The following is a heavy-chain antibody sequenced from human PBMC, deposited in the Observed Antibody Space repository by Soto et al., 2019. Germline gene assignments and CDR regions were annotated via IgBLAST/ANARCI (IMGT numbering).Heavy chain of an antibody. CDR3: ARDLDYYGSGNYYNRIDY. V-gene: IGHV1-69*01. J-gene: IGHJ4*02. Sequence: QVQLVQSGAEVKKPGSSVKVSCKVSGGPFSDYAVSWVRQAPRQGLEWMGGIIPMFGTANYAQKFQGRVTITADESTTTAYMELSSLRSEDTAVYYCARDLDYYGSGNYYNRIDYWGQGTLVTVSS. CDR1: GGPFSDYA. CDR2: IIPMFGTA. D-gene: IGHD3-10*01.